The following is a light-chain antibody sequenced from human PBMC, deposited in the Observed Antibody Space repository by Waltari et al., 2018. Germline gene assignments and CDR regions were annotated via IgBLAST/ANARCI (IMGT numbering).Light chain of an antibody. V-gene: IGLV2-23*02. J-gene: IGLJ2*01. Sequence: QSALTQPASVSGSPGQSITISCTGTSSDVGSYKLVSWYQQHPGKAPKLMIYEVIKRPSGVPNRFSGSKSGDTASLTISGLQAEDEADYYCCSYAGSSTSVVFGGGTKLTVL. CDR3: CSYAGSSTSVV. CDR1: SSDVGSYKL. CDR2: EVI.